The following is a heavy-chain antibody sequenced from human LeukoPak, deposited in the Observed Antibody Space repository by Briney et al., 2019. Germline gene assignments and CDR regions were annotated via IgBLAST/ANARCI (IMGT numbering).Heavy chain of an antibody. CDR3: ARDEKGYSSSGPADY. Sequence: PGXSLRLSCAASGFTFSSYSMNWVRQAAGKGLEWVSSTSSSSSYIYYADSVQGRFTISRDNAKNSLYLQMNSLRAEDTAVYFCARDEKGYSSSGPADYWGQGTLVTVSS. D-gene: IGHD6-6*01. CDR2: TSSSSSYI. J-gene: IGHJ4*02. V-gene: IGHV3-21*01. CDR1: GFTFSSYS.